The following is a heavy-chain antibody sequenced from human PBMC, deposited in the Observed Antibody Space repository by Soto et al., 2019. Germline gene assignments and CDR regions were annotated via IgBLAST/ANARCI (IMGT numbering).Heavy chain of an antibody. V-gene: IGHV4-59*01. D-gene: IGHD6-13*01. CDR3: ASSNIAAAGFYYYGMDV. Sequence: SETLSLTCTVSGGSISSYYWSWIRQPPGKGLEWIGYIYYSGSTNYNPSLKSRVAISVDTSKNQFSLKLSSVTAADTAVYYCASSNIAAAGFYYYGMDVWGRGTTVTVSS. CDR1: GGSISSYY. J-gene: IGHJ6*02. CDR2: IYYSGST.